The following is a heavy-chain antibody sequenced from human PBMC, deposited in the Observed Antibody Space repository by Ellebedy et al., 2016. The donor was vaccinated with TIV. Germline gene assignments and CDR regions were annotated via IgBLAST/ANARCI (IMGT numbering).Heavy chain of an antibody. CDR2: VSYDGNNR. D-gene: IGHD3-10*01. CDR1: GFTFSSYA. J-gene: IGHJ3*02. V-gene: IGHV3-30-3*01. Sequence: GESLKISXVGSGFTFSSYAMHWVRQVPGKGLEWVAVVSYDGNNRFSADSVKGRFTISRDNSKNTLYLQMNSLRVEDTAVYYCASTSIGDDAFDIWGQGTMVTVSS. CDR3: ASTSIGDDAFDI.